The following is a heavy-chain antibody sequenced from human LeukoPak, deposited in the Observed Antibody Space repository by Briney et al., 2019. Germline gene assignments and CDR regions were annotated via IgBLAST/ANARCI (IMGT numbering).Heavy chain of an antibody. CDR1: GGTFSSYA. V-gene: IGHV1-69*06. J-gene: IGHJ6*02. CDR2: IIPIFGTA. D-gene: IGHD2-2*01. CDR3: ATKRGYCSSTSCYGDYYYYGMDV. Sequence: SVKVSCKASGGTFSSYAISWVRQAPGQGLEWMGGIIPIFGTANYAQKFQGRVTITADKSTSTAYMELSSLRSEDTAVYYCATKRGYCSSTSCYGDYYYYGMDVWGQGTLVTVSS.